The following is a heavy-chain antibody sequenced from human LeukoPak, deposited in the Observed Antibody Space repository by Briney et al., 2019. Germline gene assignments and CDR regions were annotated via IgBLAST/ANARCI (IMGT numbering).Heavy chain of an antibody. CDR2: IYYSGNT. CDR1: GGSISSSSYY. CDR3: ARQTGSGLFILP. J-gene: IGHJ4*02. V-gene: IGHV4-39*01. D-gene: IGHD3/OR15-3a*01. Sequence: RSSETLSLTCTVSGGSISSSSYYWGWIRQPPGKGLEWIGSIYYSGNTYYNASLKRRVTISVDTSKNQFSLKLTSVTAADTAVYYCARQTGSGLFILPGGQGTLVTVSS.